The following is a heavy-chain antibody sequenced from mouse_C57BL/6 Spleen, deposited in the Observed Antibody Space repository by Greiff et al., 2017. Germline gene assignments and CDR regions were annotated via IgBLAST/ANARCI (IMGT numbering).Heavy chain of an antibody. CDR2: INPSSGYT. CDR3: ARSYYGSSLYAMDY. J-gene: IGHJ4*01. Sequence: QVHVKQSGAELARPGASVKMSCKASGYTFTSYTMHWVKQRPGQGLEWIGYINPSSGYTKYNQKFKDKATLTADKSASTAYMQLSSLTSEDSAVYYCARSYYGSSLYAMDYWGQGTSDTVSS. CDR1: GYTFTSYT. V-gene: IGHV1-4*01. D-gene: IGHD1-1*01.